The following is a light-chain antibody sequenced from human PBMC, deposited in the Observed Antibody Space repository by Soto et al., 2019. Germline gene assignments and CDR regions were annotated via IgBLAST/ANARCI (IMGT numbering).Light chain of an antibody. J-gene: IGKJ3*01. CDR1: QSISKY. CDR3: QQRSDWPVT. Sequence: EIVLTQSPATLSLSPGEGATLSCRASQSISKYLVWYQQKPGQAPRVLIYDTSNRATGIPARFSGTGSGTDFTLTLSSLEPEDFAVYDCQQRSDWPVTFGPGTKVDI. V-gene: IGKV3-11*01. CDR2: DTS.